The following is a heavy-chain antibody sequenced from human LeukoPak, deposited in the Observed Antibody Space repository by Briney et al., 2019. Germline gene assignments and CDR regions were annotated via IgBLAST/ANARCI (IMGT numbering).Heavy chain of an antibody. CDR3: VRHNYGYYY. J-gene: IGHJ4*02. CDR2: ILNDGGST. CDR1: GFTLNRYW. Sequence: PGGSLRLSCAAWGFTLNRYWVHWVRKAPGEAPVGVAHILNDGGSTSYADSVKSRFTISRDNAKHTLSLQMNRLGAEDTAFYYCVRHNYGYYYLGQGTPVTVSS. V-gene: IGHV3-74*01. D-gene: IGHD5-18*01.